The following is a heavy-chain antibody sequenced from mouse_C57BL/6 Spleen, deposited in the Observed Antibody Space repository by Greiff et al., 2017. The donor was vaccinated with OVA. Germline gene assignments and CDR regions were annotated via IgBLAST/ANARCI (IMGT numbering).Heavy chain of an antibody. J-gene: IGHJ2*01. CDR3: ARSYYYGTRDFDY. D-gene: IGHD1-1*01. Sequence: QVQLQQSGAELVRPGTSVKVSCKASGYAFTNYLIEWVKQRPGQGLEWIGVINPGSGGTNYNEKFKGKATLTAYKSSSTAYMQLSSLTSEDSAVYFCARSYYYGTRDFDYWGQGTTLTVSS. V-gene: IGHV1-54*01. CDR1: GYAFTNYL. CDR2: INPGSGGT.